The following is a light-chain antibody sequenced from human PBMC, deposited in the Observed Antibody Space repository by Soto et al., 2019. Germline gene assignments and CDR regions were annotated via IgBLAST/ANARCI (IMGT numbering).Light chain of an antibody. CDR1: SGYSNYK. CDR2: VGTGGIVG. J-gene: IGLJ2*01. Sequence: QSVLTQPPSASASLGASVTLTCTLSSGYSNYKVDWYQQRPGKGPRFVMRVGTGGIVGCKGDGIPDRFSVLGSGLNRYLTIKNIQEEDESDYHCGADHGSGSNVVFGGGTKLTVL. CDR3: GADHGSGSNVV. V-gene: IGLV9-49*01.